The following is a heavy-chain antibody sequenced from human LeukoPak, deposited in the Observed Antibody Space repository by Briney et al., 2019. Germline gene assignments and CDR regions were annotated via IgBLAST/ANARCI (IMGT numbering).Heavy chain of an antibody. J-gene: IGHJ4*02. D-gene: IGHD7-27*01. V-gene: IGHV4-59*01. CDR1: GGSMSLYY. CDR2: ISNSGST. CDR3: ARGEPNWGCVY. Sequence: PSETLSLTCTVSGGSMSLYYWNWIRQPPGMGLEWIGYISNSGSTYYNPSLKSRVTISVDTAKTQLSLRLSSLTAADTAVYYCARGEPNWGCVYWGQGTLVTVSS.